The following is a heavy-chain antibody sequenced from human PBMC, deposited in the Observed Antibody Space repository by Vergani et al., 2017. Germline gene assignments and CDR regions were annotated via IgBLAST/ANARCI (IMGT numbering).Heavy chain of an antibody. D-gene: IGHD1-26*01. J-gene: IGHJ4*02. Sequence: QVQLQESGPGLVKPSETLSLTCTVSGGSISSYYWSWIRQPPGKGLEWIGYIYYSGSSNYNPSLTSRVTISVDTSKNQFSLKLSSVTAADTAVYYCARGGGSYFGYWGQGTLVTVSS. CDR3: ARGGGSYFGY. CDR1: GGSISSYY. V-gene: IGHV4-59*01. CDR2: IYYSGSS.